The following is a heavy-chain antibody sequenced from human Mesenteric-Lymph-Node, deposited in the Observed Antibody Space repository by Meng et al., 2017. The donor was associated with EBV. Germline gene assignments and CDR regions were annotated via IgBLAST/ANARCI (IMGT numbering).Heavy chain of an antibody. CDR2: ISAYNGDT. J-gene: IGHJ4*02. V-gene: IGHV1-18*01. CDR3: ASVHYGGNPFEGGG. Sequence: VQGVQAGAELKKPGASVKVSCKGSGYTFSNYGTCWVRQAPGQGLEWMGWISAYNGDTYYAQRFQGRVTMTTDTSASTAYMELRSLRFDDTAVYYCASVHYGGNPFEGGGWGQGTLVTVSS. D-gene: IGHD4-23*01. CDR1: GYTFSNYG.